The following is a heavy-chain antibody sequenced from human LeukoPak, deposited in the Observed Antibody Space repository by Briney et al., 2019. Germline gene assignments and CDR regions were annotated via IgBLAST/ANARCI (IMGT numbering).Heavy chain of an antibody. CDR3: ARDGTSTDDY. V-gene: IGHV1-18*01. Sequence: ASVKVSCKTSGYTFSNFGINWVRQAPGQGLEWVGWISGNNDNPNYGQKFQGRLTVTTDTSTSTAYMELRNLRFDDTAVYYCARDGTSTDDYWGQGTLVTVSS. J-gene: IGHJ4*02. CDR2: ISGNNDNP. CDR1: GYTFSNFG. D-gene: IGHD2-2*01.